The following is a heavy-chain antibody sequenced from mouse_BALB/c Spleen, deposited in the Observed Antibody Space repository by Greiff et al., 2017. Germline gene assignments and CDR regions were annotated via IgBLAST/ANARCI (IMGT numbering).Heavy chain of an antibody. Sequence: VQLQQSGAELVRPGASVKLSCTASGFNIKDYYMHWVKQRPEQGLEWIGWIDPENGDTEYAPKFQGKATMTADTSSNTAYLQLSSLTSEDTAVYYCYYDYDGAWFAYWGQGTLVTVSA. V-gene: IGHV14-4*02. CDR2: IDPENGDT. CDR1: GFNIKDYY. CDR3: YYDYDGAWFAY. J-gene: IGHJ3*01. D-gene: IGHD2-4*01.